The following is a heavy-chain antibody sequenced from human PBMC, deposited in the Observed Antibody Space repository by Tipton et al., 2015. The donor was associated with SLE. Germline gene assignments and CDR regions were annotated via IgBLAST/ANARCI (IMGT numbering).Heavy chain of an antibody. J-gene: IGHJ3*02. CDR3: AATLDVLDI. CDR1: GGSISSDY. V-gene: IGHV4-59*01. CDR2: IFYTGST. Sequence: TLSLTCTVSGGSISSDYWTWIRQPPGKGLEWIGSIFYTGSTTYNPSLKSRLTMSVDTPKNQFSLKLTSVTAADTAVYYCAATLDVLDIWGQGTMITVSS.